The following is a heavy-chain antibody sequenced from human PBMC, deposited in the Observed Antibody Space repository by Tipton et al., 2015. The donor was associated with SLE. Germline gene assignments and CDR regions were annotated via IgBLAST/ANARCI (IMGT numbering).Heavy chain of an antibody. CDR1: GYSISSSSY. J-gene: IGHJ4*02. D-gene: IGHD6-19*01. Sequence: TLSLTCAVSGYSISSSSYWGWIRQPPGKGLEWIGNINYSGTTYYNPSLRSRVTTSVDTSKNQFSLRLTSVTAADTAVYYCASFLWYNSGSFEDWGQGMLVTVAS. V-gene: IGHV4-38-2*01. CDR2: INYSGTT. CDR3: ASFLWYNSGSFED.